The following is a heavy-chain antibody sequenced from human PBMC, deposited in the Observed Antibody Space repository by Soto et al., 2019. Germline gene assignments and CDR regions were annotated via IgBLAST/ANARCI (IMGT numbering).Heavy chain of an antibody. CDR3: ASLLSRDGYSYFDY. D-gene: IGHD4-4*01. CDR2: IYPGDSDT. V-gene: IGHV5-51*01. CDR1: GCSFTGYW. Sequence: XESLKISWKGSGCSFTGYWIGWVRQMPGKGLEWMGIIYPGDSDTRYSPSFQGQVTISADKSISTAYLQWSSLKASDTAMYYCASLLSRDGYSYFDYWGQGTLVTVSS. J-gene: IGHJ4*02.